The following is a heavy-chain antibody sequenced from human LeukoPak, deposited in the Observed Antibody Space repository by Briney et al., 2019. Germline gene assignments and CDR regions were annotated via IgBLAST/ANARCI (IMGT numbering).Heavy chain of an antibody. J-gene: IGHJ4*02. CDR1: GFPFSSYA. V-gene: IGHV3-23*01. CDR2: IGGSGATT. CDR3: AKGTYYYDSSNFDF. Sequence: PGGSLRLSCAASGFPFSSYAVNWVRQAPGKGLECVSAIGGSGATTIYADSVKGRFTISRDNSKNTLYLQMNSLRADDTAVYYCAKGTYYYDSSNFDFWGQGSLVTVSS. D-gene: IGHD3-22*01.